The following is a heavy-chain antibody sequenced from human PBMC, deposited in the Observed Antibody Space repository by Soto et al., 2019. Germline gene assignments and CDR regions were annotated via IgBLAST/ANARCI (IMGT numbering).Heavy chain of an antibody. Sequence: GESLRISRKGSVYSYTSYWIGWVRQRPWRGLEWMGIINPADSESTYSPIFQGQVTISADRTTSTAFLQWSSLKASDTAMYYCVRRAEGRPGDGYYYAALDVWGQGTTVTV. CDR1: VYSYTSYW. CDR3: VRRAEGRPGDGYYYAALDV. V-gene: IGHV5-51*01. J-gene: IGHJ6*02. CDR2: INPADSES. D-gene: IGHD6-6*01.